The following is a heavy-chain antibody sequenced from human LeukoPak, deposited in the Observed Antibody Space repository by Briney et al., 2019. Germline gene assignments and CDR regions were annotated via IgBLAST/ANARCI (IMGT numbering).Heavy chain of an antibody. Sequence: PSQTLSLACTVSGGSISSGSYYWSLIRQPAGKGLEWIGRIYTSGSTNYNPSLKSRVTISVDTSKNQFSLELSSVTAADTAVYYCATDYCSGPTCYLRFDPWGQGTLVTVSS. J-gene: IGHJ5*02. CDR1: GGSISSGSYY. V-gene: IGHV4-61*02. D-gene: IGHD2-2*01. CDR3: ATDYCSGPTCYLRFDP. CDR2: IYTSGST.